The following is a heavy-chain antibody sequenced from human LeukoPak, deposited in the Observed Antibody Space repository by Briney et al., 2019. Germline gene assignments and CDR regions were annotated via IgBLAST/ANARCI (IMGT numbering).Heavy chain of an antibody. J-gene: IGHJ4*02. CDR1: GFTVSSNY. CDR2: IYSGGST. D-gene: IGHD3-22*01. CDR3: AREGDYYDSSGRGYYFDY. V-gene: IGHV3-53*01. Sequence: GGSLRLSCAASGFTVSSNYMSWVRQAPGKGLEWVSVIYSGGSTYYADSVKGRFTISRDNSKNTLYLQMNSLRAEDTAVYYCAREGDYYDSSGRGYYFDYWGQGTLVTVSS.